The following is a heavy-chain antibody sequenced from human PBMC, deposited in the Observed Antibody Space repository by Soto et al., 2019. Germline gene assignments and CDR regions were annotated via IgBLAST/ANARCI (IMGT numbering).Heavy chain of an antibody. CDR3: ARDRYYYGSGSYYISWFDP. J-gene: IGHJ5*02. Sequence: SVKVSCKASGGTFSSYAISWVRQAPGQGLEWMGGIIPIFGTANYAQKLQGRVTMTTDTSTSTAYMELRGLRSDDTAVYYCARDRYYYGSGSYYISWFDPWGQGTLVTVSS. CDR2: IIPIFGTA. V-gene: IGHV1-69*05. CDR1: GGTFSSYA. D-gene: IGHD3-10*01.